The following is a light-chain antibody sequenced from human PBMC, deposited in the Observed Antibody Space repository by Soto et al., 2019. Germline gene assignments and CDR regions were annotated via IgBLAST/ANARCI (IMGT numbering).Light chain of an antibody. Sequence: DIQMTQSPSSLSASVGDRVTITCRASQDISNYLNWYQQRPGKAPKLLIYDASNLERGVPSRFIGTRSGPHFTFAITSLQPADVATYYCQQSDSLPITFGQGTRLEI. CDR2: DAS. J-gene: IGKJ5*01. V-gene: IGKV1-33*01. CDR1: QDISNY. CDR3: QQSDSLPIT.